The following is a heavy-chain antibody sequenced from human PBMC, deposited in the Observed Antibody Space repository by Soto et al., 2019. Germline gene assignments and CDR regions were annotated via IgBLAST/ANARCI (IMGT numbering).Heavy chain of an antibody. V-gene: IGHV3-30*03. Sequence: QVQLVESGGGVVQPGRSLRLSCAASGFTFSAYGMHWVRQAPGKGLEWVAVTSFDGSYKYYADSVKGRFTISRDNSRNTLFLQLNSLRRDDPAIYYCATKDLRCWSTTCFPDHWGPGTLVTVSS. CDR2: TSFDGSYK. J-gene: IGHJ5*02. CDR1: GFTFSAYG. D-gene: IGHD2-2*01. CDR3: ATKDLRCWSTTCFPDH.